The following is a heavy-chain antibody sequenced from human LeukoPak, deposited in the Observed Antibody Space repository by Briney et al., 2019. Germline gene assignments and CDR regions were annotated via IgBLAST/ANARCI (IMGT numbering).Heavy chain of an antibody. D-gene: IGHD1-1*01. V-gene: IGHV1-18*01. CDR2: ISAYNGNT. Sequence: ASVKVSCKASGYTFTNYGINWVRQAPGQGLEWMGWISAYNGNTNYAQKLQGRVTMTTDTSTSTAYMELRSLRSDDTAVYYCARGSNWNDGSNYYYYMDVWGKGTTVTISS. J-gene: IGHJ6*03. CDR1: GYTFTNYG. CDR3: ARGSNWNDGSNYYYYMDV.